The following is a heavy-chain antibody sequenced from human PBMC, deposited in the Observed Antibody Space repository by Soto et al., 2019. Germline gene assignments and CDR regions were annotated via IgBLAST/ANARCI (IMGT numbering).Heavy chain of an antibody. Sequence: SETLSLTCTVSGRSISSSSYYWGWIRQPPGKGLEWIGSIYYSGSTYYNPSLKSRVNISVDTSKNQFFLKLSSVISADTAVYYCASPKIAFYNWFDPWGQGTLVTVS. J-gene: IGHJ5*02. CDR1: GRSISSSSYY. V-gene: IGHV4-39*01. CDR2: IYYSGST. CDR3: ASPKIAFYNWFDP. D-gene: IGHD3-3*02.